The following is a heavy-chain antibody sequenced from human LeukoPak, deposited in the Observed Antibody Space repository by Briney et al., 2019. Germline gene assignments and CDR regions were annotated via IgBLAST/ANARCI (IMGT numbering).Heavy chain of an antibody. Sequence: PGGSLRLSCAAPGFTFSSYAMHWVRQAPGKGLEWVAVISYDGSNKYYADSVKGRFTISRDNSKNTLYLQMDSLRAEDTAVYYCAIAAAGSFDYWGQGTLVTVSS. CDR1: GFTFSSYA. V-gene: IGHV3-30-3*01. CDR3: AIAAAGSFDY. J-gene: IGHJ4*02. CDR2: ISYDGSNK. D-gene: IGHD6-13*01.